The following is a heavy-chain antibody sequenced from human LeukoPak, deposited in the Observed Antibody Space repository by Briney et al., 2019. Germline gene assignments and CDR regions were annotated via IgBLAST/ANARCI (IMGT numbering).Heavy chain of an antibody. Sequence: GGSLRLSCAASGFTFSSYAMHWVRQAPGKGLEWVAVISYDGSNKYYADSVKGRFTISRDNSKNTLYLQMNSLRVDDTAVYYCARWRGGQSEFDSWGQGTLVTVSS. V-gene: IGHV3-30*04. CDR1: GFTFSSYA. J-gene: IGHJ4*02. CDR2: ISYDGSNK. D-gene: IGHD3-16*01. CDR3: ARWRGGQSEFDS.